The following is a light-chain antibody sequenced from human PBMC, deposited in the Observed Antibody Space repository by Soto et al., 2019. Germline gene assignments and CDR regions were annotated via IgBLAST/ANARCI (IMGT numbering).Light chain of an antibody. V-gene: IGKV3-20*01. CDR3: QQYETSSWT. Sequence: EIVLTQSPGTLSLSPGERATLSCRASQSVSSSHLGWYQQKPGQAPRLLIYDTSSRATGIPERFSGSGFGTDFTLTISRLEPEDFAVYYCQQYETSSWTFGQGSKVEMK. CDR2: DTS. CDR1: QSVSSSH. J-gene: IGKJ1*01.